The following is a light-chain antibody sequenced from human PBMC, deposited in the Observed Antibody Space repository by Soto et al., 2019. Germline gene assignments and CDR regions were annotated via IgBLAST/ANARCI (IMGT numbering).Light chain of an antibody. V-gene: IGLV2-23*01. CDR1: RSDVGGYKL. J-gene: IGLJ2*01. Sequence: QSALTQPASVSGSPGQSITISCTGARSDVGGYKLVSWYQQHPGKAPKLLIYEGTKRPSGVSVRFSGYKSGITASLKISGLQAEDEADYYFCSYAHNRTGVFRGGSNVTVL. CDR3: CSYAHNRTGV. CDR2: EGT.